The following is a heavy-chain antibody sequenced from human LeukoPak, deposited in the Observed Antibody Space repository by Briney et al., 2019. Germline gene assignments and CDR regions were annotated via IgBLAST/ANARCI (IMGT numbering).Heavy chain of an antibody. J-gene: IGHJ4*02. CDR3: ARDGGYYYDSSGYDTSFDY. Sequence: SVKVSCKASGGTFSSYAISWVRQAPGQGLEWMGGIIPIFGTANYAQKFQGRVTITADESTSTAYMELSSLRSEDTAVYYCARDGGYYYDSSGYDTSFDYWGQGTLVTVS. CDR2: IIPIFGTA. CDR1: GGTFSSYA. V-gene: IGHV1-69*13. D-gene: IGHD3-22*01.